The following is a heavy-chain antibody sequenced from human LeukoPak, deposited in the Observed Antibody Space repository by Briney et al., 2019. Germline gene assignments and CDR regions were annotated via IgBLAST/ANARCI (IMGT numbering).Heavy chain of an antibody. Sequence: PGGSLRLSCAASGFTFSSYWMSWVRQAPGKGLEWVANIKQDGSEKYYVDSVKGRFTISRDNAKNSLYLQMNSLRAEDTAVYYCARLRFGSSSGFDYWGQGTLVTVSS. CDR2: IKQDGSEK. CDR3: ARLRFGSSSGFDY. V-gene: IGHV3-7*01. CDR1: GFTFSSYW. D-gene: IGHD3-10*01. J-gene: IGHJ4*02.